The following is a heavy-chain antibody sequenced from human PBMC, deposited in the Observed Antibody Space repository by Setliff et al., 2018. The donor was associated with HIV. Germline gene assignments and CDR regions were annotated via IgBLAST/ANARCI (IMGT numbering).Heavy chain of an antibody. D-gene: IGHD3-22*01. CDR2: IYNSGST. Sequence: SETLSLTCTVSGDSISSYYWSWIRQPPGKGLEWIGYIYNSGSTNYNPSLKSRVTISVDTSKNQFSLKLSSVTAADPAVYYCARGGLQDYYDSSGYNDYYYYMDVWGKGTTVTVSS. J-gene: IGHJ6*03. V-gene: IGHV4-4*08. CDR1: GDSISSYY. CDR3: ARGGLQDYYDSSGYNDYYYYMDV.